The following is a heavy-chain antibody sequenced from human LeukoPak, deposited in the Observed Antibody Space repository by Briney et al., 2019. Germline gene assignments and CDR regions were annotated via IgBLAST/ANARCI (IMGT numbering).Heavy chain of an antibody. Sequence: GGSLRLSCAASGFTFSSYWMSWVRQAPGKGLEWVSYISSSSNYIYYADSVKGRFTISRDNAKNSLYLQMNSLRAEDTAVYYCARGEYDSSGTNDYWGQGTLVTVSS. CDR2: ISSSSNYI. J-gene: IGHJ4*02. V-gene: IGHV3-21*01. D-gene: IGHD3-22*01. CDR1: GFTFSSYW. CDR3: ARGEYDSSGTNDY.